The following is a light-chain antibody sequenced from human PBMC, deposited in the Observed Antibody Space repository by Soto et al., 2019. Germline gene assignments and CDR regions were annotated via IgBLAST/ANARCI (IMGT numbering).Light chain of an antibody. CDR3: QQRTNWPDT. CDR2: GSS. Sequence: ISLTQCPGTLYLSPGDRAPLSCRPSQSVSNDYVAWVQQKPGQTPRLLIYGSSNRATGIPARFSGSGSGTDFTLTISSLEPEDFAVYYCQQRTNWPDTFGQGTRLEIK. J-gene: IGKJ5*01. CDR1: QSVSND. V-gene: IGKV3-11*01.